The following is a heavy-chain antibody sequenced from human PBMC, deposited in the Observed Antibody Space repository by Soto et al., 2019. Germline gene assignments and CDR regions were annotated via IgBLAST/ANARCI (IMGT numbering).Heavy chain of an antibody. CDR2: IYHSGST. CDR1: GYSISSGYY. Sequence: SETLSLTCAVSGYSISSGYYWGWIRQPPVKGLEWIGSIYHSGSTYYNPSLKSRVTISVDTSKNQFSLKLSSVTAADTAVYYCARVHIVVVPAAELYGMDVWGQGTTVTVSS. V-gene: IGHV4-38-2*01. CDR3: ARVHIVVVPAAELYGMDV. J-gene: IGHJ6*02. D-gene: IGHD2-2*01.